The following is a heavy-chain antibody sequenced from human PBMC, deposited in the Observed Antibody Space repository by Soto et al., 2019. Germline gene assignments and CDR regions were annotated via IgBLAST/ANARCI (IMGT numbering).Heavy chain of an antibody. CDR2: IWYDGSNK. CDR3: ARDIAAAGTEDAFDS. D-gene: IGHD6-13*01. J-gene: IGHJ3*02. CDR1: GFTFSSYG. V-gene: IGHV3-33*01. Sequence: HPGGSLRLSCAASGFTFSSYGMHWVRQAPGKGLEWVAVIWYDGSNKYYADSVRGRFTISRDNSKNTLYLQMNSLRAEDTAVYYCARDIAAAGTEDAFDSWGQGTMVTVSS.